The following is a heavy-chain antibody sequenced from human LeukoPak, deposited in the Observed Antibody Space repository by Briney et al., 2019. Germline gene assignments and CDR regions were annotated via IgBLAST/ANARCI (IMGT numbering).Heavy chain of an antibody. CDR3: ARGTGWNYPKPRNWFDP. Sequence: ASVKVSCKASGYTFTGYDINWVRQATGQGLEWMGWMNPNSGNTGYAQKFQGRVTMTRNTSISTAYMELSSLGSEDTAVYYCARGTGWNYPKPRNWFDPWGQGTLVTVSS. J-gene: IGHJ5*02. CDR2: MNPNSGNT. D-gene: IGHD1-7*01. CDR1: GYTFTGYD. V-gene: IGHV1-8*01.